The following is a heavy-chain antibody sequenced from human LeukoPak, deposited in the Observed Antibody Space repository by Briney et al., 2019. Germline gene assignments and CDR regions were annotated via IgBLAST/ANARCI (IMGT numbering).Heavy chain of an antibody. CDR2: IHGGGGST. D-gene: IGHD3-16*01. Sequence: GGSLRLSCVGSGFTFSSYAMNWVRQAPGKGLEWVSAIHGGGGSTYYADSVKGRFTVSRDNSKNTLYLQMNSLRAEDTAVYYCAKRNYGAVDYWGQGTLVTVSS. J-gene: IGHJ4*02. CDR1: GFTFSSYA. CDR3: AKRNYGAVDY. V-gene: IGHV3-23*01.